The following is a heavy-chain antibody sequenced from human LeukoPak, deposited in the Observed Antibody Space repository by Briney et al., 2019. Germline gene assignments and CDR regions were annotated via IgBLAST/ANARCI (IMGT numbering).Heavy chain of an antibody. D-gene: IGHD1-1*01. CDR2: IKKDGSDK. V-gene: IGHV3-7*03. J-gene: IGHJ6*04. CDR1: GFTFTTYS. CDR3: ARDPYNWNDGGYGMDV. Sequence: GGSLRLSCAASGFTFTTYSMSWVRQAPGEGLEWVAHIKKDGSDKYYVDSVKGRFTISRDNAKNSLYLQMNTLRAEDTAVYYCARDPYNWNDGGYGMDVWGKGTTVTVYS.